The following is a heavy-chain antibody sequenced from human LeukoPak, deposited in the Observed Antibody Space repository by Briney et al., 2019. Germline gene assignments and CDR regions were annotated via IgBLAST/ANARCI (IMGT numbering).Heavy chain of an antibody. CDR3: ARGRVVVIGYYYGMDV. V-gene: IGHV4-4*02. Sequence: SETLSPTCAVSGGSISSSNWWSWVRQPPGKGLEWIGEIYHSGSTNYNPSLKSRVTISVDTSKNQFSLKLSSVTAADTAVYYCARGRVVVIGYYYGMDVWGQGTTVTVSS. CDR2: IYHSGST. D-gene: IGHD3-22*01. J-gene: IGHJ6*02. CDR1: GGSISSSNW.